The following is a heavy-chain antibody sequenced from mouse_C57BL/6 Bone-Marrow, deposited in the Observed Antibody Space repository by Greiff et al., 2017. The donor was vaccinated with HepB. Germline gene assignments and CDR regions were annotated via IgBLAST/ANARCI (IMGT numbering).Heavy chain of an antibody. CDR1: GYAFSSYW. Sequence: VQLQQSGAELVKPGASVKISCKASGYAFSSYWMNWVKQRPGKGLEWIGQIYPGDGDTNYNGKFKGKATLTADKSSSTAYMQLSSLTSEDSAVYFCERGGADYYGSSSWFAYWGQGTLVTVSA. D-gene: IGHD1-1*01. CDR2: IYPGDGDT. CDR3: ERGGADYYGSSSWFAY. J-gene: IGHJ3*01. V-gene: IGHV1-80*01.